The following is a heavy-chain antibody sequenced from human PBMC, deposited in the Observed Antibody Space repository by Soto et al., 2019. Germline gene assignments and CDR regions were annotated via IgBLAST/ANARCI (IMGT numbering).Heavy chain of an antibody. CDR1: GFTFSDYA. J-gene: IGHJ3*02. D-gene: IGHD5-12*01. CDR3: ARAGWATSIDAFDI. CDR2: VSHDGRNT. Sequence: GGSLRLSCAASGFTFSDYAMHWVRQAPGKGLEWVAVVSHDGRNTHYADSVKGRFTISRDSSKNTVSLEMTSLRAEDTAVYYCARAGWATSIDAFDIWGQGTMVTV. V-gene: IGHV3-30*03.